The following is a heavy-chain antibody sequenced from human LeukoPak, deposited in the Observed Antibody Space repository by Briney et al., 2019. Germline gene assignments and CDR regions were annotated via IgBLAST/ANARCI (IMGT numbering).Heavy chain of an antibody. J-gene: IGHJ4*02. V-gene: IGHV1-69*13. Sequence: ASVKVSCKASGGTFSSYAISWVRQAPGQGLEWMGGIIPIFGTANYAQKFQGRVTITADESTSTAYMELSSLRSEDTAVYYCARPSRWLQYLYFDYWGQGTLVTVSS. CDR3: ARPSRWLQYLYFDY. CDR2: IIPIFGTA. CDR1: GGTFSSYA. D-gene: IGHD5-24*01.